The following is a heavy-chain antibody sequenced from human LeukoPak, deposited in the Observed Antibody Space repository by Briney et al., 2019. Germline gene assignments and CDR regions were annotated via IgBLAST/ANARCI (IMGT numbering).Heavy chain of an antibody. D-gene: IGHD3-16*01. CDR2: IYSSGST. J-gene: IGHJ4*02. V-gene: IGHV4-4*07. Sequence: PSETLSLTCTVSGGSISSYYWSWIRQPAGKGLEWIGRIYSSGSTNYNPSLKSRVTMSVDTSKNQFSLKLSSVTAADTAVYYCARGKDTMITFGGFDYWGQGTLVTVSS. CDR3: ARGKDTMITFGGFDY. CDR1: GGSISSYY.